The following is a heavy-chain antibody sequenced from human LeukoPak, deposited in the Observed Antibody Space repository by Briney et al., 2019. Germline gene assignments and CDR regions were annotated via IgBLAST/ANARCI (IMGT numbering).Heavy chain of an antibody. Sequence: GGSLRLSCAASAFTFSSYGMHWVRQAPGKGLEWVAFIRNDGSNKYHTDSVKGRFTISRDNSKNTLYLQMNSLRAEDTAVYYCAKDFNPRYSSGWFFDYWGQGTLVTVSS. V-gene: IGHV3-30*02. D-gene: IGHD6-19*01. CDR1: AFTFSSYG. CDR3: AKDFNPRYSSGWFFDY. CDR2: IRNDGSNK. J-gene: IGHJ4*02.